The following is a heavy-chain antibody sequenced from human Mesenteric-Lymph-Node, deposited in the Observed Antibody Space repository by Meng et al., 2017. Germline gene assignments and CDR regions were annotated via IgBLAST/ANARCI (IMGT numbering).Heavy chain of an antibody. CDR2: ISATGAVT. CDR3: AKKRETKVVTGKYYFDS. J-gene: IGHJ4*02. D-gene: IGHD2-21*02. Sequence: GESLKISCAGSGFTFSSYAMNWVRQAPGKGLEWVATISATGAVTYYADSGKGRFTISRDNSRNTLYLQMNSLRAEDTAIYYCAKKRETKVVTGKYYFDSWGQGTLVTVSS. CDR1: GFTFSSYA. V-gene: IGHV3-23*01.